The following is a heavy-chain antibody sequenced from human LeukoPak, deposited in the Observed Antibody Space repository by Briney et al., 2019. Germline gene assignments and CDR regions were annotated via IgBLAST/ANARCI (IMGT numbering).Heavy chain of an antibody. CDR3: ARDSGGHVYNNYFYYGMDV. CDR1: GFTVSSHY. V-gene: IGHV3-66*01. J-gene: IGHJ6*02. Sequence: PGGSLRLSCAASGFTVSSHYMNWVRQAPGEGLERVSIIYCGGHTYYAESVMGRFAISSDSSKTTLNLQMNSLRAEDTAVYYCARDSGGHVYNNYFYYGMDVWSQGTTVTVSS. CDR2: IYCGGHT. D-gene: IGHD3-10*01.